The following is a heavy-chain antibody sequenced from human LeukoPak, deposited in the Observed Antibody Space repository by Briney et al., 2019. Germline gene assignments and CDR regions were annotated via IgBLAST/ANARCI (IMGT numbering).Heavy chain of an antibody. Sequence: GGSLRLSCAASGFTVSSNYMRWVRQAPGKGLEWVSVIYSGGSTYYADSVKGRFTISRHNSKNTLYLQMNSLRAEDTAVYYCARADSGSYYGIVGNWGQGTLVTVSS. CDR2: IYSGGST. CDR3: ARADSGSYYGIVGN. CDR1: GFTVSSNY. J-gene: IGHJ4*02. V-gene: IGHV3-53*04. D-gene: IGHD1-26*01.